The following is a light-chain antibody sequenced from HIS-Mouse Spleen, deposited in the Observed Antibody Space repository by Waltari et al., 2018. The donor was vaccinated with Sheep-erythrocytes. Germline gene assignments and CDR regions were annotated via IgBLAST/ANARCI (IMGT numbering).Light chain of an antibody. V-gene: IGLV3-10*01. J-gene: IGLJ1*01. CDR1: ASPKKS. Sequence: SYELTQPPSVSVSPGQTARITCSGDASPKKSAYWYQQKSGQAPVLVIYEDSKRPSGIPRGFSGSSAVTMATLTISGAQVEDETDYYCYSTDSSCNHRVFGTGTKVTVL. CDR3: YSTDSSCNHRV. CDR2: EDS.